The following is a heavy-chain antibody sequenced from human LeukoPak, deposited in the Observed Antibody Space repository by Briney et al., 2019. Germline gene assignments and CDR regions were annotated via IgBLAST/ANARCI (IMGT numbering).Heavy chain of an antibody. J-gene: IGHJ4*02. D-gene: IGHD3-22*01. CDR2: IIPILGIA. CDR3: ARTYYYDSSGKTFFDY. V-gene: IGHV1-69*04. CDR1: GGTFSNYA. Sequence: ASVKVSCKASGGTFSNYAISWVRQAPGQGLEWMGRIIPILGIANYAQKFQGRVTITADKSTSTAYMELSSLRSEDTAVYYCARTYYYDSSGKTFFDYWGQGTLVTVSS.